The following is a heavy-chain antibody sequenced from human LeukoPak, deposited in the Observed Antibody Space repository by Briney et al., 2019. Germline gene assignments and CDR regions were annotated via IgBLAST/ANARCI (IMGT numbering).Heavy chain of an antibody. CDR1: GFTFSDYA. Sequence: GGSLRLSCAASGFTFSDYALGWVRQAPGRGPEWVATLSGSGAGTYYSDSVQGRFTISRDNSKRTLFLQMNSLRAEDTAFYYCAKAELGVDTFFDYWGQGTLVTVSS. D-gene: IGHD3-3*01. CDR3: AKAELGVDTFFDY. J-gene: IGHJ4*02. CDR2: LSGSGAGT. V-gene: IGHV3-23*01.